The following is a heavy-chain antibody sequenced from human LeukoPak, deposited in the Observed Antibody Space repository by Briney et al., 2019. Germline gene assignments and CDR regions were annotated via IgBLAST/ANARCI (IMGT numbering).Heavy chain of an antibody. CDR3: AREPHYYDSSGCYNY. D-gene: IGHD3-22*01. CDR2: ISYDGSNK. CDR1: GFTFSSYA. J-gene: IGHJ4*02. Sequence: GRSLRLSCAASGFTFSSYAMHWVRQAPGKGLEWVAVISYDGSNKYYADSVKGRFTISRDNSKNTLYLQMNSLRAEDTAVYYCAREPHYYDSSGCYNYWGQGTLVTVSS. V-gene: IGHV3-30-3*01.